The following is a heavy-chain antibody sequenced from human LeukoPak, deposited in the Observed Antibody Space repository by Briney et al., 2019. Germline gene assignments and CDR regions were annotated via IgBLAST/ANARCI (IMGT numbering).Heavy chain of an antibody. Sequence: PGGSLRLSCAASGFTLSSYWMSWVRQAPGKGLEWVANIKKDGSEKYYVDSVKGRFTISGDNAKNSVYLQMNSLRAEDTAVYYCARDEYAVPGGDYWGQGTLVTVSS. CDR3: ARDEYAVPGGDY. J-gene: IGHJ4*02. CDR1: GFTLSSYW. CDR2: IKKDGSEK. D-gene: IGHD2-2*01. V-gene: IGHV3-7*01.